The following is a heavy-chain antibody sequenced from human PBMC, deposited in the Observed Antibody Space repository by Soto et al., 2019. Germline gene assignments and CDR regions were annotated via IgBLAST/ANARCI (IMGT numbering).Heavy chain of an antibody. CDR3: AREGDVPYYYYGMAV. J-gene: IGHJ6*02. CDR2: ISGYNGKT. CDR1: GYTFKSYC. Sequence: GVPVEVSCKACGYTFKSYCRRSLQQATGQGLEWMGWISGYNGKTNYAQKVQDRVTMTTDTSTSTVYLELRSLRFDDTAVYYCAREGDVPYYYYGMAVWRQGTTVTVSS. D-gene: IGHD2-21*02. V-gene: IGHV1-18*01.